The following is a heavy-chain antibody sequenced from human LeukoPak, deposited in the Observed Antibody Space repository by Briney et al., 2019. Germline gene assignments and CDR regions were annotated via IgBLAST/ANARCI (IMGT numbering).Heavy chain of an antibody. V-gene: IGHV1-69*04. D-gene: IGHD6-6*01. J-gene: IGHJ4*02. CDR2: IIPILGIA. Sequence: SVEVSCKASGYTFTSYGISWVRQAPGQGLEWMGRIIPILGIANYAQKFQGRVTITADKSTSTAYMEMSSLRSEDTAVYYCANSIAARPDLSEILYWGQGTLVTVSS. CDR1: GYTFTSYG. CDR3: ANSIAARPDLSEILY.